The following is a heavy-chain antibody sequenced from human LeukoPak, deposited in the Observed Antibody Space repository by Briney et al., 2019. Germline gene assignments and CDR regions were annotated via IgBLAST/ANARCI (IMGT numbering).Heavy chain of an antibody. CDR3: ARGVRAVAGPDY. Sequence: ASVKVSCKASGYTFTAYYIHWVRRAPGQGLEWMGWINPNSGGTNYAQKFQGRVTMTRDTSISTAYMELSRLRSDDTAVYYCARGVRAVAGPDYWGQGTLVTVSS. J-gene: IGHJ4*02. D-gene: IGHD6-19*01. CDR1: GYTFTAYY. V-gene: IGHV1-2*02. CDR2: INPNSGGT.